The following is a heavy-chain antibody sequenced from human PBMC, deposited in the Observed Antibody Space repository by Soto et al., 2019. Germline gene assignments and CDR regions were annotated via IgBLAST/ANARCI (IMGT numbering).Heavy chain of an antibody. CDR2: INAGNGNT. J-gene: IGHJ6*02. CDR1: GYTFTSYA. V-gene: IGHV1-3*05. CDR3: ARSEMDCNGVCYEAMDV. D-gene: IGHD2-8*01. Sequence: QVQLVQSGAEEKKPGASVKVSCKASGYTFTSYAMHWVRQAPGQRLEWMGWINAGNGNTKYSQKFQGRVTITRDTSASTAYMELSSLRSEDTAVYYCARSEMDCNGVCYEAMDVWGQGTTVTVSS.